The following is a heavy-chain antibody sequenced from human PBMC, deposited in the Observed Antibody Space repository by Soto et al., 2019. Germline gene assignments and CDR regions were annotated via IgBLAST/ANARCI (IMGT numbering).Heavy chain of an antibody. CDR3: ARQDAPYCIGGSCYKAPHEYLQR. CDR1: GYSFTSYW. CDR2: IYPGDSDT. Sequence: GGSLQISCKGSGYSFTSYWIGWVRQMPGKGLEWIGSIYPGDSDTRYSPSFQGQVTISADKSISTAYLQWSSLKASDTARYYCARQDAPYCIGGSCYKAPHEYLQRWRQGTLVTFSS. V-gene: IGHV5-51*01. J-gene: IGHJ1*01. D-gene: IGHD2-15*01.